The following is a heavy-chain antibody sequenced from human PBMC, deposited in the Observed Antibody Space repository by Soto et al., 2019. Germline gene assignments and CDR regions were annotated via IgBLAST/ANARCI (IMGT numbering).Heavy chain of an antibody. CDR2: IKQDGSET. CDR3: ATGGGNFDY. J-gene: IGHJ4*02. D-gene: IGHD2-15*01. V-gene: IGHV3-7*04. CDR1: GVTFSSYW. Sequence: EVQLVESGGGLVQPGGSLRLSRTASGVTFSSYWMSWVRQAPGKGLEWVANIKQDGSETYYVDSVKGRFTISRDNAKNSLYLQMNSLRAEDTAVYYCATGGGNFDYWGQGTLVTVSS.